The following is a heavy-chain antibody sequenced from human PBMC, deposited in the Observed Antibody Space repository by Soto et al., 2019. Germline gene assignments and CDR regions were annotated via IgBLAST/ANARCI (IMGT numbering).Heavy chain of an antibody. V-gene: IGHV4-39*01. CDR2: VSYTGGT. CDR1: GASITSSSYY. D-gene: IGHD2-8*01. CDR3: ARHPIVGVPVDY. J-gene: IGHJ4*02. Sequence: PSETLSLTCTVSGASITSSSYYWGWIRQPPGKGLEWIGNVSYTGGTYYTPSLKGRVTISLDTSKNQFSLKLNSVTAADTAVYYCARHPIVGVPVDYWGQGTLVIVSS.